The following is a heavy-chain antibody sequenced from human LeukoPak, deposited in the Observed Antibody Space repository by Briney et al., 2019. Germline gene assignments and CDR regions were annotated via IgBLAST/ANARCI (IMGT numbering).Heavy chain of an antibody. CDR2: ISDSGGST. Sequence: PAGSLRLSCAASGFTFSSYAMSWLRQAPGKGLEWVSAISDSGGSTKNADSVKGRFTISRDNSKNTLYLHMNSLRAEDTAVYYCAKVKEAAGVDYWGQGTLVTVSS. J-gene: IGHJ4*02. V-gene: IGHV3-23*01. CDR1: GFTFSSYA. D-gene: IGHD6-13*01. CDR3: AKVKEAAGVDY.